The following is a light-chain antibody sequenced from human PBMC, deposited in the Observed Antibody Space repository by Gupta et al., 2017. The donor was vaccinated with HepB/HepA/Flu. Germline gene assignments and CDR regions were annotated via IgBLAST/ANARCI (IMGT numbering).Light chain of an antibody. Sequence: VVMTQSPLSMPVTLGLPASLSCRSSRSLVYSDGIAYLNWFQQRPGQSPTRRIYNASKRGCGVPDRFSGSGSGTDFTLKISRGEAEDIAIYYYMQDTHCPPRTFGQGTRVEIK. CDR1: RSLVYSDGIAY. J-gene: IGKJ1*01. CDR2: NAS. CDR3: MQDTHCPPRT. V-gene: IGKV2-30*01.